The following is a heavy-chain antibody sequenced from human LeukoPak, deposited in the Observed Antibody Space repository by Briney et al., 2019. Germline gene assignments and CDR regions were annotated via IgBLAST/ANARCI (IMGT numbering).Heavy chain of an antibody. D-gene: IGHD6-13*01. CDR1: GAFISSGGFY. CDR3: ARAVYDSSALDY. J-gene: IGHJ4*02. V-gene: IGHV4-30-2*01. CDR2: IYHSGKA. Sequence: NPSETLSLTCTVSGAFISSGGFYWSWLRQPPGKGLEWIGYIYHSGKAYYNPSLESRVTISVDRSKNHFSLNLNSVTAADTSVYYCARAVYDSSALDYWGQGTLVTVSS.